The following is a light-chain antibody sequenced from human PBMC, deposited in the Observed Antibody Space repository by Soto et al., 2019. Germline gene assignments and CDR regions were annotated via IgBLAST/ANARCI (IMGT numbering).Light chain of an antibody. CDR1: QSISSW. J-gene: IGKJ2*01. Sequence: DILMTQSPSTLSASVGDRVTITCRASQSISSWLAWYQQKPGKAPKLLIYDASSLESGVPSRFSGSGSGTEFTLTISSLQPDDFATYYCQQYNSYTFGQGTKLEIK. CDR2: DAS. CDR3: QQYNSYT. V-gene: IGKV1-5*01.